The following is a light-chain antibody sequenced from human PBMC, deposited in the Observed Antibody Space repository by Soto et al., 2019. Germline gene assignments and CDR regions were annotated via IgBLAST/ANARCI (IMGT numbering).Light chain of an antibody. Sequence: EIVLTQSPGTLSLSPGESATLSCRASQSVSSSYLAWYQQKPGQAPRLLIYGASSRATGIPDRFSGSGSGTDFTLTISRLEPEDFAVYYCQQYGSSPPYTVGQGTKLEIK. J-gene: IGKJ2*01. V-gene: IGKV3-20*01. CDR2: GAS. CDR3: QQYGSSPPYT. CDR1: QSVSSSY.